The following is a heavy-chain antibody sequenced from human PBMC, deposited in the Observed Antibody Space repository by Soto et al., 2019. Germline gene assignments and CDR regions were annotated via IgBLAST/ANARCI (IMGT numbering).Heavy chain of an antibody. D-gene: IGHD1-26*01. Sequence: EVQLLESGGGLVQPGGSLRLSCAASGFTFSSYAMNWIRQAPGKGLEWVSAIGGSGSSTYYADSVKGRFTISRDNSKNTLSLQMNSLRAEDTAVYYCANARGIVGATRRLDYWGRGTLVTVSS. CDR3: ANARGIVGATRRLDY. CDR1: GFTFSSYA. J-gene: IGHJ4*02. CDR2: IGGSGSST. V-gene: IGHV3-23*01.